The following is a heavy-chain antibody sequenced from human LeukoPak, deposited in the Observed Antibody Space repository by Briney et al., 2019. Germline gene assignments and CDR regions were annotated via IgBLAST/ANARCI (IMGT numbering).Heavy chain of an antibody. CDR1: VGTLSSYA. D-gene: IGHD6-13*01. J-gene: IGHJ3*02. CDR3: ASGQQLTPPHAFDI. CDR2: IIPIFGTA. Sequence: ATLKLSCKASVGTLSSYAISWVRPAPGQGLEWMGGIIPIFGTANYAQKFQGRVTITTDESTCTAYMELSSLGSEDTAVYYCASGQQLTPPHAFDIWGQGTMVTVSS. V-gene: IGHV1-69*05.